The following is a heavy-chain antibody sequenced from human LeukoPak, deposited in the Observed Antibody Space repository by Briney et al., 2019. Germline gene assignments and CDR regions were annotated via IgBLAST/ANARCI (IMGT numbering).Heavy chain of an antibody. CDR1: GFSVSDKY. J-gene: IGHJ4*02. CDR2: IYGGGST. CDR3: ARHGSGEIDY. V-gene: IGHV3-66*04. D-gene: IGHD3-10*01. Sequence: GGSLRLSCAASGFSVSDKYMNWVRQAPGKGLEWVSVIYGGGSTYYADSVKGRFTISRDNSKNTLYLQMNSLRAEDTAVYYCARHGSGEIDYWGQGTLVTVSS.